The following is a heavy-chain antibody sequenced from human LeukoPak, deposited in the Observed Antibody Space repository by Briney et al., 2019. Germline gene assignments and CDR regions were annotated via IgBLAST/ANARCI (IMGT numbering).Heavy chain of an antibody. V-gene: IGHV4-61*02. J-gene: IGHJ4*02. CDR2: IYTSGST. Sequence: PSETLSLTCTVSGGSISSGSYYWSWIGQPAGKGLEWIGRIYTSGSTNYNPSLKSRVTISVDTSKNQFSLKLSSVTAADTAVYYCAREYYDFWSGKPTYFDYWGQGTLVTVSS. CDR3: AREYYDFWSGKPTYFDY. D-gene: IGHD3-3*01. CDR1: GGSISSGSYY.